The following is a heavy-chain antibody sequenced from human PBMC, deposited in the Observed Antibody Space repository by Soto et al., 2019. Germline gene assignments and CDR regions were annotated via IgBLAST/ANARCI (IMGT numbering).Heavy chain of an antibody. CDR2: INHSGST. CDR1: GGSFSGYY. V-gene: IGHV4-34*01. D-gene: IGHD3-16*02. Sequence: QVQLQQWGAGLLKPSETLSLTCAVYGGSFSGYYWSWIRQPPGKGLEWIGEINHSGSTNYNPSLKSRVTISVDTSKNQFSLKLSSVTAADTAVYYCATKPRDMITFGGVIVRPYNWFDPWGQGTLVTVSS. J-gene: IGHJ5*02. CDR3: ATKPRDMITFGGVIVRPYNWFDP.